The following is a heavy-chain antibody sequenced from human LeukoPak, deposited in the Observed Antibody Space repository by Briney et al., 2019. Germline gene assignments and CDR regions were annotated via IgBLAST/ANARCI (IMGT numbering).Heavy chain of an antibody. Sequence: GGSLRLSCAASGFTFSSYTMNWVRQAPGKGLEWVSSISSSSSHIYYADSVKGRFTISRDNAKNSLYLQMNSLRAEDTAVYYCASSLGIPLDYWGQGTLVTVSS. V-gene: IGHV3-21*04. CDR3: ASSLGIPLDY. CDR1: GFTFSSYT. D-gene: IGHD7-27*01. J-gene: IGHJ4*02. CDR2: ISSSSSHI.